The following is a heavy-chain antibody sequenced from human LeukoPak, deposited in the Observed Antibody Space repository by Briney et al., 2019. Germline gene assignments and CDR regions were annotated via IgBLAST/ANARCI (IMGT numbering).Heavy chain of an antibody. V-gene: IGHV4-4*07. CDR1: YGSINSYY. D-gene: IGHD6-13*01. J-gene: IGHJ4*02. CDR3: ARGSSSSWPDY. Sequence: SETLSLTCTVSYGSINSYYWSWIWQPAGKGLEWIGRIYTSGSTNYNPSLKSRVTMSVDTSKNQFSLKLSSVTAADTAVYYCARGSSSSWPDYWGQGTLVTVSS. CDR2: IYTSGST.